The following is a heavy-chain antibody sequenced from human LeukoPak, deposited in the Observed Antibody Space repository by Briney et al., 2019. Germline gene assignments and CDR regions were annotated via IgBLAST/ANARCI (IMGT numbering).Heavy chain of an antibody. Sequence: GRSLRLSCAASGFTFSSYGMHWVRQAPGKGLEWVAVISYDGSNKYYADSVKGRFTISRDNSKNTLYLQMNSLRAEDTAVYYCAKGGLLGYWGQGTLVTVSS. J-gene: IGHJ4*02. CDR1: GFTFSSYG. D-gene: IGHD3-16*01. CDR3: AKGGLLGY. V-gene: IGHV3-30*18. CDR2: ISYDGSNK.